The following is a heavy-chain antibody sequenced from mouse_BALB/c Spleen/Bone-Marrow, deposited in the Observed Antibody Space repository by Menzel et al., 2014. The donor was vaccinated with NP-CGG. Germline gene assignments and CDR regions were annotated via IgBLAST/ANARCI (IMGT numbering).Heavy chain of an antibody. J-gene: IGHJ4*01. CDR2: ISSGGSYT. Sequence: EVQLVESGGGLVKPGGSLKLSCAASGFTFSSYTMSWVRQTPEKRLEWVATISSGGSYTYYPDSVKGRVTISRDNAKNTLYLQMSSLKAEDTAMYYCTRDGKGNYDYAMDYWGQGTSVTVSS. V-gene: IGHV5-6-4*01. CDR1: GFTFSSYT. CDR3: TRDGKGNYDYAMDY. D-gene: IGHD2-1*01.